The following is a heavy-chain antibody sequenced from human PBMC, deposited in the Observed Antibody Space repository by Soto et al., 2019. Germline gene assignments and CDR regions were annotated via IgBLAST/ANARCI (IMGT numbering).Heavy chain of an antibody. V-gene: IGHV3-21*01. Sequence: LRLSWAAAGFTFSGDSMNWVRQAPGKGLEWVSSISTTSTYIYYADSVKGRFTISRDNANNSLHLQMNSLRAEDTAVYYCTRDYAMDVWGQGTTVTVSS. CDR3: TRDYAMDV. CDR2: ISTTSTYI. CDR1: GFTFSGDS. J-gene: IGHJ6*02.